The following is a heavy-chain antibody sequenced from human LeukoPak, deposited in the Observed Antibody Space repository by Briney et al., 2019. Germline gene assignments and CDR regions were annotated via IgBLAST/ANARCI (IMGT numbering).Heavy chain of an antibody. CDR1: GGSITSSNYY. Sequence: TSETLSLTCTVSGGSITSSNYYWGWIRQPPGKGLEWIGSFYYSGSTNYNPSLKSRVTISVDTSKNQFSLKLSSVTAADTAVYYCVYYYGSGSVEYWGQGTLVTVSS. J-gene: IGHJ4*02. CDR3: VYYYGSGSVEY. CDR2: FYYSGST. D-gene: IGHD3-10*01. V-gene: IGHV4-39*01.